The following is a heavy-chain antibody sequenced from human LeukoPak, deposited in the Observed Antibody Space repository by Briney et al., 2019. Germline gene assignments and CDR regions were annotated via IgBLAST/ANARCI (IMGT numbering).Heavy chain of an antibody. J-gene: IGHJ5*02. CDR2: IYTSGST. CDR3: ARGHWFDP. CDR1: GDSISSGSYY. Sequence: SETLSLTRTVSGDSISSGSYYWSWIRQPAGKGLEWIGRIYTSGSTYYNPSLKSRVTISVDTSKNQFSLKLSSVTAADTAVYYCARGHWFDPWGQGTLVTVSS. V-gene: IGHV4-61*02.